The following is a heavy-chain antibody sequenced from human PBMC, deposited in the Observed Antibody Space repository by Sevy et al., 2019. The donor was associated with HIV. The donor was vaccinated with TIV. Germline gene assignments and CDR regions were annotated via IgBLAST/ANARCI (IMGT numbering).Heavy chain of an antibody. CDR2: ITPDSRDT. V-gene: IGHV1-18*01. Sequence: APVKVSCKASGYIFGIYDISWVRQAPGQGLEWMGWITPDSRDTNYTQRLQGRVTMSTDTSTRTSYLELSILASADAGVYYGTGGRASDHGRYYFDSWAQGTPVAVSS. J-gene: IGHJ4*02. D-gene: IGHD1-26*01. CDR3: TGGRASDHGRYYFDS. CDR1: GYIFGIYD.